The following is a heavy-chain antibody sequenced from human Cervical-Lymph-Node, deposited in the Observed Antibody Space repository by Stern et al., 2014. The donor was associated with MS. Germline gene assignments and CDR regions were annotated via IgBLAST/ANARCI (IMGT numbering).Heavy chain of an antibody. CDR2: INSATGDP. V-gene: IGHV7-4-1*01. CDR1: GYDFRRYA. D-gene: IGHD2-21*01. J-gene: IGHJ5*02. Sequence: GQLLQSGSEWKKPGASVKVSCKASGYDFRRYAMNWVRQAPGQGLEWMGWINSATGDPLYAQGFGGRFVFSLETSVRPAYLQIVSLRTEDTAIYYCSSRGAGEFGVSPTGSWGQGTLVTVSS. CDR3: SSRGAGEFGVSPTGS.